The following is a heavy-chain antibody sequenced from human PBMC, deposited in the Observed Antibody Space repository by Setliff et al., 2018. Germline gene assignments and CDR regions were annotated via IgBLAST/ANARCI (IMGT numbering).Heavy chain of an antibody. D-gene: IGHD6-19*01. V-gene: IGHV3-49*04. CDR1: GFTFGDYA. Sequence: PGGSLRLSCTASGFTFGDYAMSWVRQAPGKGLEWVGFIRSKAYGGTTEYAAPVKGRFTISRDDSKSIAYLQMNSLKTEDTAVYYCTRASSIAVAGSSIWGQGTLVTVSS. J-gene: IGHJ4*02. CDR2: IRSKAYGGTT. CDR3: TRASSIAVAGSSI.